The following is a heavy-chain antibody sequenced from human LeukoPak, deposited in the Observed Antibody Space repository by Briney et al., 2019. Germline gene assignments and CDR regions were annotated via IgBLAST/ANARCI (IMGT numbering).Heavy chain of an antibody. CDR3: ARDGYYYDSSGLRYAFDI. CDR2: ISSSGSTI. CDR1: GFTFSDYY. D-gene: IGHD3-22*01. J-gene: IGHJ3*02. Sequence: GGSLRLSCAASGFTFSDYYMSWIRQAPGKGLEWVSYISSSGSTIYYADSVKGRFTISRDNAKNSLYLQMNSLRAEDTAVYYCARDGYYYDSSGLRYAFDIWGQGTMVTVSS. V-gene: IGHV3-11*04.